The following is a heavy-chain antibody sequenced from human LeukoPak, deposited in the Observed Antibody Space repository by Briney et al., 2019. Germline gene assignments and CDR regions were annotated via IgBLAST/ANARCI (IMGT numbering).Heavy chain of an antibody. Sequence: GESLKISCKGSGYTFTNYWIGWVRRMPGKGLEWMGIINPGDSDTRYSPSFQGQVTISADKSISTTYLQWSSLKAADSAIYHCARGWNFDYWGQGTLVTVSS. CDR2: INPGDSDT. D-gene: IGHD6-19*01. J-gene: IGHJ4*02. V-gene: IGHV5-51*01. CDR1: GYTFTNYW. CDR3: ARGWNFDY.